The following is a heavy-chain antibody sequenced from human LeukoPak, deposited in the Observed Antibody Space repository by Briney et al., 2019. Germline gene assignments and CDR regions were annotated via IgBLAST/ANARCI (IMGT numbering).Heavy chain of an antibody. CDR1: GFTISSNY. J-gene: IGHJ4*02. Sequence: GGSLRLSCAASGFTISSNYMSWVRQAPGKGLEWVSVIYSGGSTYYADSVKGRFTISRDNSKNTLYLQMNSLRAEDTAVYYCATSASSSWLDYWGQGTLVTVS. CDR3: ATSASSSWLDY. CDR2: IYSGGST. D-gene: IGHD6-13*01. V-gene: IGHV3-66*01.